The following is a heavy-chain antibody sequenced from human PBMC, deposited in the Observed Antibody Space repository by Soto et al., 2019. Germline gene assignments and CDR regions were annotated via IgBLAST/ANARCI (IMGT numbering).Heavy chain of an antibody. D-gene: IGHD4-4*01. V-gene: IGHV3-23*01. CDR3: AKDPDDYSSAIDF. CDR1: VFGFRKYA. J-gene: IGHJ4*02. Sequence: GGSLRLSCVGSVFGFRKYAMNWVRQSPGKGLEWVSGISGSGGSCGGFYAEPVKGRFTISRDNSKNTLYLEMNSLRAEDTAVYYCAKDPDDYSSAIDFWGQGTLVTVSS. CDR2: ISGSGGSC.